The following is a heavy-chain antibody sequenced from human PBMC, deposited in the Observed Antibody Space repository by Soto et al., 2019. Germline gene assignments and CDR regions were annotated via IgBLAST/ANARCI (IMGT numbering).Heavy chain of an antibody. CDR2: INAGNGNT. CDR1: GYTFTSYA. Sequence: GASVKVSCKASGYTFTSYAMHWVRQAPGQRLEWMGWINAGNGNTKYSQKFQGRVTITRDTSASTAYMELSSLRSEDTAVYYCARSGTGQLVDFAGTFVDWGQGTLVTVSS. D-gene: IGHD6-6*01. CDR3: ARSGTGQLVDFAGTFVD. J-gene: IGHJ4*02. V-gene: IGHV1-3*01.